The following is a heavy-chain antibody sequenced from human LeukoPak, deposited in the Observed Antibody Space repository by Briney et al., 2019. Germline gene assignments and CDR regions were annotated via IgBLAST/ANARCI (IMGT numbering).Heavy chain of an antibody. CDR1: GFTFSSYS. D-gene: IGHD3-10*02. CDR2: IGSSSSYI. J-gene: IGHJ6*04. CDR3: AELGITMIGGV. V-gene: IGHV3-21*01. Sequence: GGSLRLSCAASGFTFSSYSMNWVRQAPGKGLEWVSSIGSSSSYIYYADSVKGRFTISRDNAKNSLYLQMNSLRAEDTAVYYCAELGITMIGGVWGKGATVTISS.